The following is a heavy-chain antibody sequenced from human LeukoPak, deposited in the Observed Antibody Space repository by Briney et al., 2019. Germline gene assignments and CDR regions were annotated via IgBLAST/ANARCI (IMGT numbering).Heavy chain of an antibody. CDR1: GFTFSSYA. D-gene: IGHD3-22*01. J-gene: IGHJ4*02. V-gene: IGHV3-23*01. CDR2: ISGRGGST. Sequence: PGGSLRLSCAASGFTFSSYAMSWVRQAPGKGLEWVSAISGRGGSTYYADSVKGRFTISRDNPKNTLYLQMNSLRAEDTAVYYCAKGPWRITMIVVVKRYYFDYWGQGTLVTVSS. CDR3: AKGPWRITMIVVVKRYYFDY.